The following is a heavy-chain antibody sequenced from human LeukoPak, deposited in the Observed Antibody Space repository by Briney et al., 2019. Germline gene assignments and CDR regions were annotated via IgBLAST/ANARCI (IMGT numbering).Heavy chain of an antibody. V-gene: IGHV3-33*01. CDR3: ARERGDIVATPYYYSMDV. CDR2: IWYDGSNK. J-gene: IGHJ6*04. CDR1: GFTFSSYG. Sequence: GGSLRLSCAASGFTFSSYGMHWVRQAPGKGLEWVAVIWYDGSNKYYADSVKGRFTISRDNSKNTLYLQMNSLRAEDTAVYYCARERGDIVATPYYYSMDVWGKGTTVTVSS. D-gene: IGHD5-12*01.